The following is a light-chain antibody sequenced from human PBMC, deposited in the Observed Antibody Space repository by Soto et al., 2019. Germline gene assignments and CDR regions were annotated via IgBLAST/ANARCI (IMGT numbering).Light chain of an antibody. J-gene: IGKJ5*01. CDR3: QQYLSYPFT. V-gene: IGKV1-5*03. Sequence: DIQMTQSPSTLSASVGDRVTITCRASQSISSWLAWYQQKPGKAPKSLIYKASSIESGVPSRFSGSGSGTEFTLTISSLLSHDFATYYCQQYLSYPFTFGQGTRLQI. CDR1: QSISSW. CDR2: KAS.